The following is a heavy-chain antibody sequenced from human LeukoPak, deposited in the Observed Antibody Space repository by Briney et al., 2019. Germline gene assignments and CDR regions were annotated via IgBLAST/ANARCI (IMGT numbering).Heavy chain of an antibody. CDR2: TYYRCQWKN. CDR3: ARDAPGQSYFDH. J-gene: IGHJ4*02. V-gene: IGHV6-1*01. Sequence: SQTLSLTCAISGDSVSGNRAVWNWIRHSPTSGLEWLGRTYYRCQWKNHYADSVRSRITINPDTSKNEFSLHMSSVTPEDTAVYYCARDAPGQSYFDHWGQGTLVTVSS. D-gene: IGHD2-2*01. CDR1: GDSVSGNRAV.